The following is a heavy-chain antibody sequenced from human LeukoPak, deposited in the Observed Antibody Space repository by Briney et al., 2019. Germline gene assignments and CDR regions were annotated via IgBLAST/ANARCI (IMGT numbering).Heavy chain of an antibody. CDR3: ARARIISSGWFSTPYYYYMDV. J-gene: IGHJ6*03. D-gene: IGHD6-19*01. CDR2: ISAYNGNT. CDR1: GYTFTSYG. Sequence: ASVKVSCKASGYTFTSYGISWVRQAPGQGLEWMGWISAYNGNTNYAQKLQGRGTMTTDTSTSTAYMELRSLRSDDTAVYYCARARIISSGWFSTPYYYYMDVWGKGTTVTISS. V-gene: IGHV1-18*01.